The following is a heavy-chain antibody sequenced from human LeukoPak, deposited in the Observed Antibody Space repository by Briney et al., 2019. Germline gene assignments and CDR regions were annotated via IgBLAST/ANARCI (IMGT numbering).Heavy chain of an antibody. J-gene: IGHJ5*02. CDR3: ARDKLGLGELSLYDQ. Sequence: EASVKVSCKASGYTLTGYYTHWVRQAPGQGLEWMGWMNPNSGGTKYAQKFQGRVTMTRDTSISTAYMELSRLRSDDTAMYYCARDKLGLGELSLYDQWGQGTLVTVFS. CDR2: MNPNSGGT. CDR1: GYTLTGYY. D-gene: IGHD3-16*02. V-gene: IGHV1-2*02.